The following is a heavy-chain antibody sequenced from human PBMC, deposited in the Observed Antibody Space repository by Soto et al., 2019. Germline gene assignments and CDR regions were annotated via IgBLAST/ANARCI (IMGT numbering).Heavy chain of an antibody. CDR3: ARDFVIVGATRGND. J-gene: IGHJ4*02. V-gene: IGHV3-30-3*01. D-gene: IGHD1-26*01. Sequence: QVQLVESGGGVVQPGRSLRLSCAASGFTFSSYAMHWVRQAPGKGLEWVAVISYDGSNKYYADSVKGRFTISRDNSKNTLYLQMNSLRAEDTAVYYCARDFVIVGATRGNDWGQGTLVTVSS. CDR2: ISYDGSNK. CDR1: GFTFSSYA.